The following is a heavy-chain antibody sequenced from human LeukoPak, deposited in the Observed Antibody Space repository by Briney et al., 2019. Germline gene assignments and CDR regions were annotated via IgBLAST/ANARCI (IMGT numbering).Heavy chain of an antibody. J-gene: IGHJ6*01. CDR1: GYTFSSYD. D-gene: IGHD6-13*01. Sequence: ASVKVSCKASGYTFSSYDINWVRRATGQGLEWVGWMNPNSGNTGYTQNFQGRVAMTRDSATSTAYMELSSLRSEDTAVYYCARGGGSSWYYYYGMDVWGQGTTVTVSS. CDR3: ARGGGSSWYYYYGMDV. V-gene: IGHV1-8*01. CDR2: MNPNSGNT.